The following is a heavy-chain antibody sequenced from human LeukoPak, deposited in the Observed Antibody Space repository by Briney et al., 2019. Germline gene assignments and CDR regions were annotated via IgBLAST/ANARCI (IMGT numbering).Heavy chain of an antibody. V-gene: IGHV3-23*01. CDR2: ISGSGGGT. J-gene: IGHJ4*02. D-gene: IGHD6-19*01. CDR3: AKSPSYSSGWYDY. CDR1: GFTFSSYA. Sequence: GGSLRLSCAASGFTFSSYAMSWVRQAPGKGLEWVSAISGSGGGTYYADSVKGRFTISRDNSKNTLYLQMNSLRAEDTAVYYCAKSPSYSSGWYDYWGQGTLVTVSS.